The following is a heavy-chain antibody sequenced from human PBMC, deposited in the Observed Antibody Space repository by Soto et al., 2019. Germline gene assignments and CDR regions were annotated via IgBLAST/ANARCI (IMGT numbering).Heavy chain of an antibody. J-gene: IGHJ4*02. CDR1: GYSFTSYW. V-gene: IGHV5-10-1*01. CDR2: IDPSDSYT. CDR3: ARQGIAAPAPNDY. D-gene: IGHD6-13*01. Sequence: PGESLKISCKGSGYSFTSYWISWVRQMPGKGLEWMGRIDPSDSYTNYSPSFQGHVTISADKSISTAYLQWSSLKASDTAMYYCARQGIAAPAPNDYWGQGTLVTVSS.